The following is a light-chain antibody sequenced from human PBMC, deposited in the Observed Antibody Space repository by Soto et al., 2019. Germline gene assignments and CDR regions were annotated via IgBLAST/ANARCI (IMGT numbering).Light chain of an antibody. CDR1: QSISSW. CDR2: KAS. J-gene: IGKJ1*01. V-gene: IGKV1-5*03. CDR3: QHYNTYPWT. Sequence: DIQMTQSPSILSASVGDRVTITCRASQSISSWLAWYQQKPGKAPNLLIYKASHLENGVPSRFSGSGSGTEFTLTISSLQPGDFATYLCQHYNTYPWTFGQGTQV.